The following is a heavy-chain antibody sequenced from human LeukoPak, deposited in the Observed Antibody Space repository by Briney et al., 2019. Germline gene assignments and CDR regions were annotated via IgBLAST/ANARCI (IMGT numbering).Heavy chain of an antibody. CDR2: ISGSGGST. V-gene: IGHV3-23*01. J-gene: IGHJ3*02. Sequence: GGSLRLSCAASGFTFSSYAMSWVRQAPGKGLEWVSAISGSGGSTYYADSVKGRFTISRDNSKNTLYLQMNSLRAEDTAVYYCASPLEMATIDPDAFDIWGQGTMVTVSS. D-gene: IGHD5-24*01. CDR1: GFTFSSYA. CDR3: ASPLEMATIDPDAFDI.